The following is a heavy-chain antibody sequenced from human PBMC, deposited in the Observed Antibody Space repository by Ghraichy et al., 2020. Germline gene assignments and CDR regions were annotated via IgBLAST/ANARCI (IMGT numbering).Heavy chain of an antibody. Sequence: SETLSLTCAVYGGSFSGYYWSWIRQPPGKGLEWIGEINHSGSTNYNPSLKSRVTISVDTSKNQFSLKLSSVTAADTAVYYCARSSIAAAGTRLRAEYLALGPGHPGHRLL. J-gene: IGHJ1*01. V-gene: IGHV4-34*01. CDR3: ARSSIAAAGTRLRAEYLA. CDR1: GGSFSGYY. D-gene: IGHD6-13*01. CDR2: INHSGST.